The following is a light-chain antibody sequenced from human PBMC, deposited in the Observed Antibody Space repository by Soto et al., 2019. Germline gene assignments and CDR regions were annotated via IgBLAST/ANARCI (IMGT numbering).Light chain of an antibody. Sequence: EIVLTQSPGTLSLSPGERATLSCRASQSVSSSYLAWYQQKPGQAPRLLIYGASSRATGIPDRFSGSGSGTDFTLTISRLEPEDFAVYYVQQYGSSSTFGGGTKVEIK. CDR3: QQYGSSST. J-gene: IGKJ4*01. CDR2: GAS. V-gene: IGKV3-20*01. CDR1: QSVSSSY.